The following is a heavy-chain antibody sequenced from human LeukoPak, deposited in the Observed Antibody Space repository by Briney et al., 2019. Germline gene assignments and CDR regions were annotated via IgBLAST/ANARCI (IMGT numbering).Heavy chain of an antibody. CDR3: ARDSLAGKFVASYYDILTGYFDY. Sequence: SETLSLTCTVSGGSINSSSYYWGWIRQPPGKGLEWIGSIYYSGSTYYNPSLKSRVTISVDTSKNQFSLKLSSVTAADTAVYYCARDSLAGKFVASYYDILTGYFDYWGQGTLVTVSS. D-gene: IGHD3-9*01. V-gene: IGHV4-39*07. J-gene: IGHJ4*02. CDR1: GGSINSSSYY. CDR2: IYYSGST.